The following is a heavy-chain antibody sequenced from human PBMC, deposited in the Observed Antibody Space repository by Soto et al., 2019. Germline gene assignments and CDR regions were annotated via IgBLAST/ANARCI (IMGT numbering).Heavy chain of an antibody. D-gene: IGHD6-19*01. CDR3: ARSLGWYAIDY. CDR2: MSHIGSV. Sequence: QVLLQESGPGLVQPSGTLSLSCVVSGVSIGSNYYWGWVRQPPGKGLAWLGDMSHIGSVNYNPSLKRRVTISMDKSQNQFSLKLNSVTASDTAVHYCARSLGWYAIDYCGQGTLVIVSS. V-gene: IGHV4-4*02. CDR1: GVSIGSNYY. J-gene: IGHJ4*02.